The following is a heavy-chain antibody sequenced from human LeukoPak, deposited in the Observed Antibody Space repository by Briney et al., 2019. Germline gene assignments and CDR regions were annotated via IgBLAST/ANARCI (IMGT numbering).Heavy chain of an antibody. CDR2: ISGSGGST. J-gene: IGHJ6*02. Sequence: PGGSLRLSCAASGFTFSSYTMSWVRQAPGKGLEWVSGISGSGGSTYYADSVKGRFTISRDNSKNTLYLQMNSLRAEDTAVYYCAAHYYYGMDVWGQGTTVTVSS. CDR1: GFTFSSYT. V-gene: IGHV3-23*01. CDR3: AAHYYYGMDV.